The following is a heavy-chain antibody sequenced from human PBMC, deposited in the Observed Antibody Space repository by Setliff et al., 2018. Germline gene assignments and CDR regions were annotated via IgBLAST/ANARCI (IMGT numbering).Heavy chain of an antibody. CDR2: INYYGSIFDDGTTYST. CDR3: ARNPDFLQYSFDL. J-gene: IGHJ2*01. D-gene: IGHD5-12*01. V-gene: IGHV4-39*07. CDR1: GGSISSNSTFY. Sequence: SETLSLTCTVPGGSISSNSTFYWGWIRQPPGKGLEWIGSINYYGSIFDDGTTYSTYYNPSLKSRATISIDTSKSQFSLKLSSMTAADTALYYCARNPDFLQYSFDLWGRGTLVTVSS.